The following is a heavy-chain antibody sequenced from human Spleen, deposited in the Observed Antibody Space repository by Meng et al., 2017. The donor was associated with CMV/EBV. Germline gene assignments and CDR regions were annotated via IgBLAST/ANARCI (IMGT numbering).Heavy chain of an antibody. CDR2: ISYDGSNK. V-gene: IGHV3-30-3*01. D-gene: IGHD4-11*01. CDR1: GFTLRSYW. J-gene: IGHJ4*02. CDR3: ARDTEGFLDY. Sequence: VQLVESGGGLVQPGGSLRLSCSVSGFTLRSYWMHWVRQAPGKGLEWVAVISYDGSNKYYADSVKGRFTISRDNSKNTLYLQMNSLRAEDTAVYYCARDTEGFLDYWGQGTLVTVSS.